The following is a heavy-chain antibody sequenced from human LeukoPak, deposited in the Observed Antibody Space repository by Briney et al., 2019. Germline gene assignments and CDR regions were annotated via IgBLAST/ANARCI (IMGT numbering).Heavy chain of an antibody. CDR3: AKLSVIVGAALEYYYYYMDV. D-gene: IGHD1-26*01. J-gene: IGHJ6*03. CDR2: SNDSGGT. CDR1: GGAFSGYY. V-gene: IGHV4-34*01. Sequence: SETLSLTCAVYGGAFSGYYWSWIRQPPGKRLEWVGESNDSGGTNYNPSLKSRVTISADKSKNQVSLKLTSVTAADTAVYYCAKLSVIVGAALEYYYYYMDVWGQGTTVTVSS.